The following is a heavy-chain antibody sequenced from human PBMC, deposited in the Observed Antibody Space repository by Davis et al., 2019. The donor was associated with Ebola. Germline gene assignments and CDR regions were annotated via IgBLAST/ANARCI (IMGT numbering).Heavy chain of an antibody. Sequence: ASVKVSCKASGYSFTGNYVQWVRQAPGQGLEWMGRINPNSGGTNYAQKFQGRVTMTRDTSISTVYMELSRLRSDDTAVYYCARGGITMMVVPRDYYYGLDVWGQGTTVTVSS. CDR3: ARGGITMMVVPRDYYYGLDV. CDR1: GYSFTGNY. D-gene: IGHD3-22*01. CDR2: INPNSGGT. J-gene: IGHJ6*02. V-gene: IGHV1-2*06.